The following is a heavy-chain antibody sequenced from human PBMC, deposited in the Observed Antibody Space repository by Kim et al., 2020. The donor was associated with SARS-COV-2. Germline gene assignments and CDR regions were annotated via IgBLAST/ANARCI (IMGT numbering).Heavy chain of an antibody. CDR3: ALLRGGSYSVDY. CDR1: RGSINKNNYY. Sequence: SETLSLTCSVSRGSINKNNYYWGWIRQPPGKGLDWIGSVYHTGNTYYNPSLKSRVSMSVDTSNNHFSLKLSSVTAADTAVYYCALLRGGSYSVDYWGQGILVTVSS. J-gene: IGHJ4*02. V-gene: IGHV4-39*02. CDR2: VYHTGNT. D-gene: IGHD3-10*01.